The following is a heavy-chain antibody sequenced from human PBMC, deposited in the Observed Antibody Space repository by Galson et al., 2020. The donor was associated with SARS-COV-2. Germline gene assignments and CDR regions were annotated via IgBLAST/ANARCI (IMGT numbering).Heavy chain of an antibody. CDR1: GFTFSSYA. CDR3: ARDMAPPRVTVPWGYFDY. CDR2: ISYDGSNK. J-gene: IGHJ4*02. D-gene: IGHD7-27*01. Sequence: TGGSLRLSCAASGFTFSSYAMHWVRQAPGKGLEWVAVISYDGSNKYYADSVKGRFTISRDNSKNTLYLQMNSLRAEDTAVYYCARDMAPPRVTVPWGYFDYWGQGTLVTVSS. V-gene: IGHV3-30-3*01.